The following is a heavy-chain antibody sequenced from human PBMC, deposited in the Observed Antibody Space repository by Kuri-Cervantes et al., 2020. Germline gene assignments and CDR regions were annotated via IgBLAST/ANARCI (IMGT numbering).Heavy chain of an antibody. CDR1: GGSISSGGYY. J-gene: IGHJ6*02. CDR2: IYYSGST. CDR3: ARRTKLVRAPTGDYYYGMDV. V-gene: IGHV4-31*03. Sequence: SETLSLTCTVSGGSISSGGYYWSWIRQHPGKGLEWIGYIYYSGSTYYNLSLKSRVTISVDTSRNQFFLKLSSVTAADTAVYFCARRTKLVRAPTGDYYYGMDVWGQGTTVTVSS. D-gene: IGHD6-13*01.